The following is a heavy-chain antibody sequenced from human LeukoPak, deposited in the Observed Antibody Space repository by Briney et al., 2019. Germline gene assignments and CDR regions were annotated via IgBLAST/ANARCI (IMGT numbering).Heavy chain of an antibody. J-gene: IGHJ4*02. CDR3: ARDLGGVVPTAMYTDY. D-gene: IGHD2-2*01. V-gene: IGHV1-18*01. CDR2: ISGYNGNT. CDR1: GYTFTSCG. Sequence: ASVKVSCKASGYTFTSCGVSWVRQAPGQGLEWMGWISGYNGNTNYAQKLQGRVTMTTDTSTSTAYMELRSLRSDDTAVYYCARDLGGVVPTAMYTDYWGQGTLFTVSS.